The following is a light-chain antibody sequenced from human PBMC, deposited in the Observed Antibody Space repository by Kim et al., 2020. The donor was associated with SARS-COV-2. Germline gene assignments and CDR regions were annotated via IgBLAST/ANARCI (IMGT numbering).Light chain of an antibody. Sequence: ASVGDRVTITCRASQTISNFLNWFQHIPGKAPKLLINGASTLQRGVPSRFSGSGSGTDFTLTISSLQPEDFATYYCQQSDSFPVTFGGGTKVDIK. CDR2: GAS. CDR1: QTISNF. J-gene: IGKJ4*01. CDR3: QQSDSFPVT. V-gene: IGKV1-39*01.